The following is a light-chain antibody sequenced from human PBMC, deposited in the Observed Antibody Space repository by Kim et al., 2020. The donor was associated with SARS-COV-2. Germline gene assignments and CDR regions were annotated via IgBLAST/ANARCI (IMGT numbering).Light chain of an antibody. CDR2: DAS. J-gene: IGKJ4*01. Sequence: AIQLTQSPSSLSAYVGDRVTITCRASQGISSALAWYQQKPGKAPKLLIYDASSLESGVPSRFSGSGSGTDFTLTISSLQPEDFATYYCQQFNSYPTFGGGTKVDIK. CDR1: QGISSA. V-gene: IGKV1-13*02. CDR3: QQFNSYPT.